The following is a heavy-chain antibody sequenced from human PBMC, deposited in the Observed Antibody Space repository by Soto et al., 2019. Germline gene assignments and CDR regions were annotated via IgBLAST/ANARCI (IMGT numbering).Heavy chain of an antibody. J-gene: IGHJ4*02. D-gene: IGHD5-12*01. CDR2: IGHLENT. V-gene: IGHV4-30-2*06. CDR3: ARGGGNDPFDS. Sequence: QLRLQESGSGVVRTSETLSLTCTVSGGSITHGGFSWSWIRQSPGKGLEWIGYIGHLENTYFHPTFKSRLTMSIDRSKNQFSLNLSSVTAADRAVYYCARGGGNDPFDSWGRGVLVSISS. CDR1: GGSITHGGFS.